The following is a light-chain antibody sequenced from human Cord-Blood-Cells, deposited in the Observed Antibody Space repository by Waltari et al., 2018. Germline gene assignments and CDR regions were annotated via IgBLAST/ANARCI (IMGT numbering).Light chain of an antibody. J-gene: IGLJ2*01. CDR2: EVS. CDR1: RSDVGGHNY. Sequence: QSALTQPASVSGSPGQSLTISCTGTRSDVGGHNYVSCYQQHPGTAPKLMIYEVSNRPSGVSNRFSGSKSGNTVSLTISGLQAEDEADYYCSSYTSSSTLVVFGGGTKLTVL. CDR3: SSYTSSSTLVV. V-gene: IGLV2-14*01.